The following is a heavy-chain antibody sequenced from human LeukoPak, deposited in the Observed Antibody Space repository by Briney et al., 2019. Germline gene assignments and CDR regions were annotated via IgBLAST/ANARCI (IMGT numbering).Heavy chain of an antibody. CDR1: GFTFSDYW. J-gene: IGHJ4*02. D-gene: IGHD3-10*01. V-gene: IGHV3-74*01. CDR3: ARDRGPRTGFMVREAYDY. Sequence: PGGSLRLSCVASGFTFSDYWIHWVRQAPGKGLVWVSRINSDGDTTNYADSVKGRFTISRDNAKNTLYLQMNSLRVEDTAVYYCARDRGPRTGFMVREAYDYWGQGTLVTVSS. CDR2: INSDGDTT.